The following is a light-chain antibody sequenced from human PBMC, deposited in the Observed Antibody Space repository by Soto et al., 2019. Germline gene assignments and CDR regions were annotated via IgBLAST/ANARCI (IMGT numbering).Light chain of an antibody. V-gene: IGKV3-20*01. CDR1: QSVGSS. J-gene: IGKJ1*01. CDR2: GAS. Sequence: VVTRSPCTFPWFRSAPTTLSCMVSQSVGSSLSWYQQKPGPAPRLLFYGASNRATAIPDRFSGSGFGTDFTLTSTKLEAEDFAVYYCQQYGESPQTFGPGTKVDIK. CDR3: QQYGESPQT.